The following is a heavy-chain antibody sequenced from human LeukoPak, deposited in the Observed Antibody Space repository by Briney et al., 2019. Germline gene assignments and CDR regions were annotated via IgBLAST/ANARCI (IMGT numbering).Heavy chain of an antibody. CDR2: VDNDGWA. CDR1: GFSLSSFE. Sequence: PGGSLRLSCAASGFSLSSFEMNWVRQAPGKGLEWIAYVDNDGWATSYYADSVKGRFTITRDDPKISLYLQMDSLTVEDTAVYYCARDLIGWSLDPWGQGTLVSVSS. D-gene: IGHD2-2*03. J-gene: IGHJ5*02. CDR3: ARDLIGWSLDP. V-gene: IGHV3-48*03.